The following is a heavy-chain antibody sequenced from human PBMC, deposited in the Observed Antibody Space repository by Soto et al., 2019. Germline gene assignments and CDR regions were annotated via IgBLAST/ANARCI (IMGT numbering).Heavy chain of an antibody. CDR2: IYPGDSDT. D-gene: IGHD3-22*01. CDR1: GYSFTSYW. V-gene: IGHV5-51*01. CDR3: ARRFYYDSSGYYYYAFDI. J-gene: IGHJ3*02. Sequence: PGESLKISCKGSGYSFTSYWIGWVRQMPGKGLEWMGIIYPGDSDTRYSPYFQGQVTISADKSISTAYLQWSSLKASDTAMYYCARRFYYDSSGYYYYAFDIWGQGTMVTVSS.